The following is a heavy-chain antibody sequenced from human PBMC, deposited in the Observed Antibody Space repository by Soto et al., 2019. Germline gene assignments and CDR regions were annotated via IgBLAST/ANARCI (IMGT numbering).Heavy chain of an antibody. CDR1: VFTFSSYW. J-gene: IGHJ4*02. CDR3: VRDGSSRWHFHS. Sequence: VGSLRLSCEASVFTFSSYWMSCVRQAPGKGLEWVANVRQDGSQKYLVDSVKGRFTISRDNAKNSMYLQMNSLRAEDTAVYYCVRDGSSRWHFHSWGQGTRVTVS. D-gene: IGHD6-19*01. CDR2: VRQDGSQK. V-gene: IGHV3-7*01.